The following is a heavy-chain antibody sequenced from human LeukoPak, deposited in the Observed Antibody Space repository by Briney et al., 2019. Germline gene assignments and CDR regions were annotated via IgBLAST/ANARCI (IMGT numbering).Heavy chain of an antibody. CDR3: ARGTAMDNYYCYYYMDV. J-gene: IGHJ6*03. Sequence: KTSETLSLTCTVSGGSISSYYWSWIRQPPGKGLEWIGYIYYSGSTNYNPSLKSRVTISVDTSKNQFSLKLSSVTAADTAVYYCARGTAMDNYYCYYYMDVWGKGTTVTVSS. D-gene: IGHD5-18*01. CDR2: IYYSGST. CDR1: GGSISSYY. V-gene: IGHV4-59*01.